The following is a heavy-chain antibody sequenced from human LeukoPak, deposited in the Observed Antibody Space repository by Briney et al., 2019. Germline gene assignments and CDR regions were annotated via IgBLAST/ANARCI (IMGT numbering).Heavy chain of an antibody. J-gene: IGHJ3*02. CDR2: ISRSSSYI. V-gene: IGHV3-21*01. D-gene: IGHD5-18*01. CDR3: ARCVEASMTGCAFDI. Sequence: GGSLRLSCAASGFAFSSYAIHWVRQAPGRGLEWVSSISRSSSYIYYADSVKGRFTISRDNAKNSMYLQMNSLRAEDKAVYYCARCVEASMTGCAFDIWGQGTMVTVSS. CDR1: GFAFSSYA.